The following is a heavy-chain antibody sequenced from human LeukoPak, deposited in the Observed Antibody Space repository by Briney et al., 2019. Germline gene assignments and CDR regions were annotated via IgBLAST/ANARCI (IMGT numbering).Heavy chain of an antibody. CDR3: SNSPSWGV. CDR2: IYSGGTT. CDR1: GFTFINNY. D-gene: IGHD3-16*01. Sequence: QTGGSLRLSCAASGFTFINNYMTSVRQAPGKGLEWVSVIYSGGTTHYADSVKGRFTISRDNSKNTLYLQMNSLRVDDTAVYYCSNSPSWGVWGKGTTVTVSS. V-gene: IGHV3-53*01. J-gene: IGHJ6*04.